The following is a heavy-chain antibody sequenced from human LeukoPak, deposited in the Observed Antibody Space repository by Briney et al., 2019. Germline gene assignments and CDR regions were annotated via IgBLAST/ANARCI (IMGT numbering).Heavy chain of an antibody. CDR2: IWYDGSNK. Sequence: GRSLRLSCAASGFTFSSYGMHWVRRALGKGLEWVAVIWYDGSNKYYADSVKGRFTISRDNSKNTLYLQMNSLRAEDTAVYYCARDLSLGRDGYNYDYFDYWGQGTLVTVSS. D-gene: IGHD5-24*01. CDR1: GFTFSSYG. V-gene: IGHV3-33*01. CDR3: ARDLSLGRDGYNYDYFDY. J-gene: IGHJ4*02.